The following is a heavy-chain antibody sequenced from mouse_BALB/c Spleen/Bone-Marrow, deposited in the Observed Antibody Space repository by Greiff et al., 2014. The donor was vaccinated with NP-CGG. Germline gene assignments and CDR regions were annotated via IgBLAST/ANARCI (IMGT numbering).Heavy chain of an antibody. D-gene: IGHD1-1*01. CDR2: IDPANGNT. V-gene: IGHV14-3*02. J-gene: IGHJ3*01. CDR1: GFNIKDTY. CDR3: ASYYYGSSSFAY. Sequence: EVQGVESGAELVKPGASVKSSCTASGFNIKDTYMHWVKQRPEQGLEWIGRIDPANGNTKYDPKFQGKATITADTSSNTAYLQLSSLTSEDTAVYYCASYYYGSSSFAYWGQGTLVTVSA.